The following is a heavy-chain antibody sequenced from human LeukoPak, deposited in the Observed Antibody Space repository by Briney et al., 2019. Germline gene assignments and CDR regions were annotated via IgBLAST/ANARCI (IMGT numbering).Heavy chain of an antibody. CDR2: IIPISGTA. J-gene: IGHJ4*02. Sequence: SVKVSCKASGGTFSSYAISWVRQAPGQGLEWMGGIIPISGTANYAQKFQGRVTITTDESTSTAYMELSSPRSEDTAVYYCARVADSSGYHSGDWGQGTLVTVPS. V-gene: IGHV1-69*05. CDR1: GGTFSSYA. D-gene: IGHD3-22*01. CDR3: ARVADSSGYHSGD.